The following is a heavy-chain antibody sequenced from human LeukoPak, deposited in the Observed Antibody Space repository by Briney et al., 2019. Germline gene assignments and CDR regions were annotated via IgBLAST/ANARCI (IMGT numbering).Heavy chain of an antibody. CDR2: ISYDGSNK. J-gene: IGHJ6*03. CDR3: ARRSYGSGSYPLYYYYMDV. V-gene: IGHV3-30*03. D-gene: IGHD3-10*01. Sequence: PGRSLRLSCAASGFTFSSYGMHWVRQAPGKGLEWVAVISYDGSNKYYADSVKGRFTISRDNAKNSLYLQMNSLRAEDTAVYYCARRSYGSGSYPLYYYYMDVWGKGTTVTISS. CDR1: GFTFSSYG.